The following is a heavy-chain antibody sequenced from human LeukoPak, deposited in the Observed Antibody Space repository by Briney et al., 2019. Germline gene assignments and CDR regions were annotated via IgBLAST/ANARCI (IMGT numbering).Heavy chain of an antibody. CDR3: ASRTVTTGRIDY. CDR1: GGAISSGSYY. V-gene: IGHV4-61*02. Sequence: PSQTLSLTCTVSGGAISSGSYYWSWIRQSAGMGLEWIGRIYTSGTTNSNPSLKSRVTISLDTSKNQFSLNLSSVTAADTAVYYCASRTVTTGRIDYWGQGTLVTVSS. J-gene: IGHJ4*02. D-gene: IGHD4-11*01. CDR2: IYTSGTT.